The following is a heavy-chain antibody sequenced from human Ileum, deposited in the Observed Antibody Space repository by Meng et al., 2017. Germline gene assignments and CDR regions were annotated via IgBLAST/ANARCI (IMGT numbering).Heavy chain of an antibody. CDR3: ARHGGYSQDF. J-gene: IGHJ4*02. V-gene: IGHV4-4*02. CDR2: ISHSGSA. CDR1: SGSISSNTY. D-gene: IGHD4-23*01. Sequence: VHWPGSGPGLVGPSGTLSLPCAVSSGSISSNTYWSWVRQPPGKGLEWIGQISHSGSAYYNPSLKSRVTMSVDKSKSQFSLMLTSVTAADTAIYYCARHGGYSQDFWGQGTLVTVSS.